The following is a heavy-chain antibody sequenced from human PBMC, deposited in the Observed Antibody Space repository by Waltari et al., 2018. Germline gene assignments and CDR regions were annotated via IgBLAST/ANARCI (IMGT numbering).Heavy chain of an antibody. V-gene: IGHV3-64*01. J-gene: IGHJ4*02. D-gene: IGHD6-19*01. Sequence: EVQMVESGEGLVQPGGSLRLSCAASGFTFSSFSMHWVRQAPGKGLEYVSAFSRDGVTTYYANSVKGRFTISRDNSKNTLYLQMGSLRAEDMAVYYCARIDGSGWYGSWGQGTLVTVSS. CDR2: FSRDGVTT. CDR1: GFTFSSFS. CDR3: ARIDGSGWYGS.